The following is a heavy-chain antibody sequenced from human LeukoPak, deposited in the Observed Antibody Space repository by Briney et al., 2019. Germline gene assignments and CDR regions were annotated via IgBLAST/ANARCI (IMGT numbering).Heavy chain of an antibody. CDR1: GGTFSSYA. V-gene: IGHV1-69*13. J-gene: IGHJ4*02. D-gene: IGHD6-6*01. CDR3: ARSPPYSSWSWYYFDY. Sequence: ASVKVSCKASGGTFSSYAISWVRQAPGQGLEWMGGIIPIFGTANYAQKFQGRVTITADESTSTAYMELSSLRSEDTAVYYCARSPPYSSWSWYYFDYWGQGTLVTVSS. CDR2: IIPIFGTA.